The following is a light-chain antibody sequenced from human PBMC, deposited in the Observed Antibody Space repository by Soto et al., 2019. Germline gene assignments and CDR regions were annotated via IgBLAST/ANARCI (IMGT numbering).Light chain of an antibody. J-gene: IGKJ1*01. Sequence: IHMTRSPPSLSSSVGDRVTISCRASLGIANYVLWYQQRPGKVPKLLIYGASSLLSGVPSRFSGSGSGTDSTLTISSLQPEDVGTYYCQKYNSAKWTFGQGTKVDIK. V-gene: IGKV1-27*01. CDR1: LGIANY. CDR2: GAS. CDR3: QKYNSAKWT.